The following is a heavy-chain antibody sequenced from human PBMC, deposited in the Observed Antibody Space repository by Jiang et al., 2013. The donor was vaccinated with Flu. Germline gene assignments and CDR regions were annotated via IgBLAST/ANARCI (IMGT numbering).Heavy chain of an antibody. CDR1: GYTFTSYA. V-gene: IGHV7-4-1*02. CDR2: INTNTGNP. CDR3: ARDLRITMVRGVIPGNWFDP. D-gene: IGHD3-10*01. Sequence: QSGSELKKPGASVKVSCKASGYTFTSYAMNWVRQAPGQGLEWMGWINTNTGNPTYAQGFTGRFVFSLDTSVSTAYLQISSLKAEDTAVYYCARDLRITMVRGVIPGNWFDPWGQGTLVTVSS. J-gene: IGHJ5*02.